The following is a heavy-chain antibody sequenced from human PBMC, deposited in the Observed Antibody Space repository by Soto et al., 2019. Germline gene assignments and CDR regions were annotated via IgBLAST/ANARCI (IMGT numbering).Heavy chain of an antibody. CDR2: ISYDGSNK. V-gene: IGHV3-30*18. D-gene: IGHD3-3*01. CDR3: AKDLFDFWSGYPPYNWFDP. Sequence: QVQLVESGGGVVQPGRSLRLSCAASGFTFSSYGMHWVRQAPGKGLEWVAVISYDGSNKYYADSVKDRFTISRDNSKNPLYLQMNSLRAEDTAVYYCAKDLFDFWSGYPPYNWFDPWGQGNLVTVSS. CDR1: GFTFSSYG. J-gene: IGHJ5*02.